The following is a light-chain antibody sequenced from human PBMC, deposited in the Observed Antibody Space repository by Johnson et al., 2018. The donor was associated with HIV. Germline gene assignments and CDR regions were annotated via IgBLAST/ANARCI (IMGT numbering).Light chain of an antibody. Sequence: QSVLTQPPSVSAAPGQKVTISCSGSSSNIGNNYVSWYQQFPGTAPKLLIYGNNKRPSGIPDRFSGSKSGTSATLGITGLQTGDEANYYCGKWDTSLSVNQYVFGHGAKVTVL. CDR1: SSNIGNNY. CDR2: GNN. V-gene: IGLV1-51*01. J-gene: IGLJ1*01. CDR3: GKWDTSLSVNQYV.